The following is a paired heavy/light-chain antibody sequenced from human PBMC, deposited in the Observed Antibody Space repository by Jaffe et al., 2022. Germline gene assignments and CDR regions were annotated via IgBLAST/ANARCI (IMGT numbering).Light chain of an antibody. Sequence: QSALTQPASVSGSPGQSITISCTGTSSDVGGYNYVSWYQQHPGKAPKLMIYDVSNRPSGVSNRFSGSKSGNTASLTISGLQAEDEADYYCSSYTSSSTLDWVFGGGTKLTVL. CDR2: DVS. J-gene: IGLJ3*02. V-gene: IGLV2-14*03. CDR1: SSDVGGYNY. CDR3: SSYTSSSTLDWV.
Heavy chain of an antibody. CDR2: IYYSGST. CDR3: ARLPSGFRELLSAYYYYYYMDV. J-gene: IGHJ6*03. D-gene: IGHD3-10*01. CDR1: GGSISSSSYY. Sequence: QLQLQESGPGLVKPSETLSLTCTVSGGSISSSSYYWGWIRQPPGKGLEWIGSIYYSGSTYYNPSLKSRVTISVDTSKNQFSLKLSSVTAADTAVYYCARLPSGFRELLSAYYYYYYMDVWGKGTTVTVSS. V-gene: IGHV4-39*01.